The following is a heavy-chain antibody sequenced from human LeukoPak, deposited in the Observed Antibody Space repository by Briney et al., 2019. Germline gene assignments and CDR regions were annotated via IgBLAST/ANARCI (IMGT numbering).Heavy chain of an antibody. D-gene: IGHD6-13*01. J-gene: IGHJ6*03. CDR2: LDPEDGET. Sequence: ASVKVSCKVSGYTLTELSMHWVRQAPGKGLEWMGGLDPEDGETICAQKFQGRVTMTEDTSTDTAYMELSSLRSEDTAVYYCATGGYSSTPGGYYYYYMDVWGKGTTVTVSS. CDR3: ATGGYSSTPGGYYYYYMDV. CDR1: GYTLTELS. V-gene: IGHV1-24*01.